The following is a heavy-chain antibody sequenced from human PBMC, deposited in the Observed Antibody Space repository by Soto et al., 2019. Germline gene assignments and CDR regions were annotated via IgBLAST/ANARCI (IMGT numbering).Heavy chain of an antibody. CDR2: IYWDDDK. J-gene: IGHJ4*02. V-gene: IGHV2-5*02. CDR3: AHRVLRAVFGLVTTTAIYFDF. Sequence: QITLNESGPTVVKPTEPLTLTCTFSGFSLTTSGVGVGWVRKSPGKAPEWLAFIYWDDDKRYSTSLKSRLTITKDTSKNQVVLTMANVDPADTATYYCAHRVLRAVFGLVTTTAIYFDFWGQGTPVVVSS. CDR1: GFSLTTSGVG. D-gene: IGHD3-3*01.